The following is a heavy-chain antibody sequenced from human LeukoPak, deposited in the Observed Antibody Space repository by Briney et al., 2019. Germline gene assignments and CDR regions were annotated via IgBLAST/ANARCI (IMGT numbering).Heavy chain of an antibody. Sequence: GGSLRLSCAASGFTFSSYAMHWVRQAPGKGLEWVAVILYDGSNKYYADSVKGRFTISRDNSKNMLYLQMNSLRAEDTAVYYCASDTVLREPAIPLVDYWGQGTLVTVSS. CDR3: ASDTVLREPAIPLVDY. CDR1: GFTFSSYA. CDR2: ILYDGSNK. D-gene: IGHD2-15*01. J-gene: IGHJ4*02. V-gene: IGHV3-30*04.